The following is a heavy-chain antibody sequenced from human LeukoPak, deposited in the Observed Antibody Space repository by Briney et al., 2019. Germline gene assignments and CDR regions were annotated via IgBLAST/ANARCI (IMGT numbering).Heavy chain of an antibody. CDR3: TRDRRVAAAGRYFDY. CDR2: FRTKAYGGTT. CDR1: EFTFVDYF. D-gene: IGHD6-13*01. Sequence: GGSLRLSCKASEFTFVDYFRSGFGQAPGRGRGGVGFFRTKAYGGTTEYAASVKGRFTISRDDSKSIAYLQMNSLKTEDTAVYYCTRDRRVAAAGRYFDYWGQGTLVTVSS. J-gene: IGHJ4*02. V-gene: IGHV3-49*03.